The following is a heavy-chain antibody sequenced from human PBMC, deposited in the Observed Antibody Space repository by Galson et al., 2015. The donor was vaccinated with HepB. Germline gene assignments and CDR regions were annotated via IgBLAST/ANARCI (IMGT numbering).Heavy chain of an antibody. CDR2: INAGNGNT. CDR1: GYTFTSYA. D-gene: IGHD3-10*01. V-gene: IGHV1-3*01. CDR3: ARIITMVRGPNYYFDY. Sequence: SVKVSCKASGYTFTSYAMHWVRQAPGQRLEWMGWINAGNGNTKYSQKFQGRVTITRDTSASTAYMELSSLRSEDTAEYYCARIITMVRGPNYYFDYWGQGTLVTVSS. J-gene: IGHJ4*02.